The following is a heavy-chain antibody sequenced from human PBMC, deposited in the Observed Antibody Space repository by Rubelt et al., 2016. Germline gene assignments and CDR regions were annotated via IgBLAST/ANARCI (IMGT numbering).Heavy chain of an antibody. CDR1: GYSFTTYY. CDR2: IYPTDSET. CDR3: VRQGLTKAGGDY. D-gene: IGHD4-23*01. J-gene: IGHJ4*02. Sequence: KPGESLKISCKGSGYSFTTYYIGWVRQMPGKGLEWMGTIYPTDSETRYSPSFQGQVTISADKSINTAYLQWSSLKASDTAMYYCVRQGLTKAGGDYWGQGTLVTVSS. V-gene: IGHV5-51*01.